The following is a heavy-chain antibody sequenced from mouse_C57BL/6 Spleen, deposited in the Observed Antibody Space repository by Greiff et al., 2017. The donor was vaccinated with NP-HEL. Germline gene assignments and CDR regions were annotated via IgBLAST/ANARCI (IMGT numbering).Heavy chain of an antibody. CDR3: VRGSSTVVGDYFDY. D-gene: IGHD1-1*01. CDR2: IRSKSNNYAT. V-gene: IGHV10-1*01. J-gene: IGHJ2*01. Sequence: EVKLMESGGGLVQPKGSLKLSCAASGFSFNTYAMNWVRQAPGKGLEWVARIRSKSNNYATYYADSVKDRFTISRDDSESMLYLQMNNLKTEDTAMYYCVRGSSTVVGDYFDYWGQGTTLTVSS. CDR1: GFSFNTYA.